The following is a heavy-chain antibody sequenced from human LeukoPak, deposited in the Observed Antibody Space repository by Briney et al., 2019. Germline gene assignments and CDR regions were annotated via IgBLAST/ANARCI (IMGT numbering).Heavy chain of an antibody. D-gene: IGHD6-19*01. CDR1: GFTFSSYG. Sequence: PGGPLRLSCAASGFTFSSYGMHWVRQAPGKGLEWVAFIRYDGSNKYYADSVKARFTLSRDNSKNTMYLQMNTLRAEDTAVYYCATGYSSGWYGRLDYWGQGTLVTVSS. CDR3: ATGYSSGWYGRLDY. V-gene: IGHV3-30*02. J-gene: IGHJ4*02. CDR2: IRYDGSNK.